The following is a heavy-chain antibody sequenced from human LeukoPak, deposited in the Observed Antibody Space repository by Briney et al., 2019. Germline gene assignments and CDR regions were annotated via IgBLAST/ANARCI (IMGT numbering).Heavy chain of an antibody. CDR2: IYYSGST. Sequence: SETLSLTCTVSGGSISSYYWSWIRQPPGKGLAWIGYIYYSGSTNYNPSLKSRVTISVDTSKNQFSLKLSSVTAADTAVYYCARVIREWERPGWFDPWGQGTLVTVSS. CDR1: GGSISSYY. D-gene: IGHD1-26*01. J-gene: IGHJ5*02. V-gene: IGHV4-59*01. CDR3: ARVIREWERPGWFDP.